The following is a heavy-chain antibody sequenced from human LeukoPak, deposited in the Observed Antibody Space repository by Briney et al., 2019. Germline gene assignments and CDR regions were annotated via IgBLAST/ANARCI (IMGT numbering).Heavy chain of an antibody. Sequence: PSETLSLTCAVSGDSISSGGYSWSWIRQPPGKGLEWIGYIYYSGSTYYNPSLKSRVTISVGTSKNQFSLKLSSVTAADTAVYYCARFDHDYGGNFFDYWGQGTLVTVSS. J-gene: IGHJ4*02. CDR1: GDSISSGGYS. V-gene: IGHV4-30-4*07. CDR2: IYYSGST. D-gene: IGHD4-23*01. CDR3: ARFDHDYGGNFFDY.